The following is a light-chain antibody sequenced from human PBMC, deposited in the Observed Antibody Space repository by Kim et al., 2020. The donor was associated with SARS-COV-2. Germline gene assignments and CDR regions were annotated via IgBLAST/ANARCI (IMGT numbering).Light chain of an antibody. V-gene: IGKV3-20*01. J-gene: IGKJ4*01. CDR3: QQYGSSPLT. CDR2: GAS. CDR1: QSVSSSY. Sequence: SPGQSATLSCRASQSVSSSYLAWYQQKPGQAPRLLIYGASSRPTGIPDRFSGSGSGTDFTLTISRLEPEDFAVYYCQQYGSSPLTFGGGTKVDIK.